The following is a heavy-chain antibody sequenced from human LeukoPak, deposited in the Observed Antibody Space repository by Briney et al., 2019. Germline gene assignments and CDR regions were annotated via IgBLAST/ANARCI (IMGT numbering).Heavy chain of an antibody. V-gene: IGHV3-74*01. D-gene: IGHD4-23*01. J-gene: IGHJ1*01. Sequence: GGSLRLSCAASGFTFSSYWMHWVRQAPGKGLVWVSRINTDGSSTSYADSVKGRFTISRDNAKNTLYLQMNSLRAEDTAVYYCARDVLDYGGSSEPQHWGQGTLVTVSS. CDR3: ARDVLDYGGSSEPQH. CDR2: INTDGSST. CDR1: GFTFSSYW.